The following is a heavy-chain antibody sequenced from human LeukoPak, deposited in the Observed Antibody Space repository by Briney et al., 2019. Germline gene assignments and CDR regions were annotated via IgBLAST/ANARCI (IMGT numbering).Heavy chain of an antibody. D-gene: IGHD3-16*01. CDR1: GFTFSDFR. CDR2: INEHGTT. Sequence: PGGSLRLSCAASGFTFSDFRMYWVRQAPGKGLVWISNINEHGTTAYADSVKGRFTISRDNAKNILYLQMNSLRAEDTAVYYCARVRGGNWGQGTLVTVSS. V-gene: IGHV3-74*01. CDR3: ARVRGGN. J-gene: IGHJ4*02.